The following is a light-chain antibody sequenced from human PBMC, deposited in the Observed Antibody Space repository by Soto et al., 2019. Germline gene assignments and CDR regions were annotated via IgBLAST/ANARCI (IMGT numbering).Light chain of an antibody. CDR1: QSVSTY. J-gene: IGKJ4*01. CDR2: DSS. Sequence: ETVLTQSPATLSLSPGEGATLSCRASQSVSTYLAWYQHKPGQAPRLLIYDSSNMATGIPARFSGSGSGTDFTLTISSLEPEDSAVYYCQQHTNWPLTFGGGTKVEIK. V-gene: IGKV3-11*01. CDR3: QQHTNWPLT.